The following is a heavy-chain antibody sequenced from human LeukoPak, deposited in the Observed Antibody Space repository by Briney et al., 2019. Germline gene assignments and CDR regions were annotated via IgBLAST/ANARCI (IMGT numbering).Heavy chain of an antibody. V-gene: IGHV3-30*04. D-gene: IGHD3-10*01. CDR1: GFTFSSYA. J-gene: IGHJ4*02. CDR3: NYYYGSGSYFQYYFDY. CDR2: ISYDGSNK. Sequence: GGSLRLSCAASGFTFSSYAMHWVRQAPGKGLEWVAVISYDGSNKYYADSVKGRFTISRDNSKNTLYLQMNSLRAEDTAVYYCNYYYGSGSYFQYYFDYWGQGTLVTVSS.